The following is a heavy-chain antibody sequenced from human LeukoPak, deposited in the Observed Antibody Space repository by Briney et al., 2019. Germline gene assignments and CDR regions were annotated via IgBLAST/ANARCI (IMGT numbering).Heavy chain of an antibody. D-gene: IGHD2-21*02. Sequence: PGGSLRLSCAASGFTFSSYEMNWVRQAPGKGLEWASYISGSGSTIYYADSVKGRFTISRDNAKNSLYLQMNSLRAEDTAVYCCARGNVVVTATYYFDYWGRGTLVTVSS. CDR2: ISGSGSTI. CDR1: GFTFSSYE. CDR3: ARGNVVVTATYYFDY. V-gene: IGHV3-48*03. J-gene: IGHJ4*02.